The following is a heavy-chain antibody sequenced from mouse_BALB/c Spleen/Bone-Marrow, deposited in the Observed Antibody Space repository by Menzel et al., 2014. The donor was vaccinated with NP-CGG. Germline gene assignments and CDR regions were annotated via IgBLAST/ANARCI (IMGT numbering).Heavy chain of an antibody. J-gene: IGHJ2*01. CDR3: VRGNYGNYVDYFDF. Sequence: EVKLVESGGGLVQPGGSLKLSCAASGFTFSNYGMSWVRQTPDKRLELVAAINSDGGSTYYPDSVKGRFTIYRDTAKNTLYLQMSSLKSEETAMYYCVRGNYGNYVDYFDFWGQGTTLTVPS. CDR1: GFTFSNYG. V-gene: IGHV5-6-3*01. CDR2: INSDGGST. D-gene: IGHD2-1*01.